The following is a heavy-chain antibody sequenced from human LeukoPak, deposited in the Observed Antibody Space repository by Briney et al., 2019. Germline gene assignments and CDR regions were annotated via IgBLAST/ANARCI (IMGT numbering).Heavy chain of an antibody. CDR3: TRDAGAGDWYFDL. Sequence: SQTLSLTCTVSGGSINSGGYYWSWIRQLPGKGPEWIGFIYSSGSTYYNPSLKSRITISIDTSKNHFSLKLSSVTAADTAVYYCTRDAGAGDWYFDLWGRGTLVTVSS. V-gene: IGHV4-31*03. CDR1: GGSINSGGYY. J-gene: IGHJ2*01. CDR2: IYSSGST. D-gene: IGHD7-27*01.